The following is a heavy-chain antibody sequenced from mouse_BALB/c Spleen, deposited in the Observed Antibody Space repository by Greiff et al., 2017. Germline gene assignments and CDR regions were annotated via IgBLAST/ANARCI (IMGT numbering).Heavy chain of an antibody. D-gene: IGHD3-1*01. Sequence: EVQLQQSGAELARPGASVKMSCKASGYTFTSYWMHWVKQRPGQGLEWIGAIYPGNSDTSYNQKFKGKAKLTAVTSTSTAYMELSSLTNEDSAVYYCTRSGWDYFDYWGQGTTLTVSS. V-gene: IGHV1-5*01. CDR3: TRSGWDYFDY. J-gene: IGHJ2*01. CDR1: GYTFTSYW. CDR2: IYPGNSDT.